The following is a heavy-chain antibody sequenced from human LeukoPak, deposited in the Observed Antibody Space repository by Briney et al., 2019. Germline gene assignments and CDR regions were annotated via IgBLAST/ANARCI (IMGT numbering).Heavy chain of an antibody. Sequence: GGSLRLSCAASGFTFSSYWMSWVRQAPGKGLEWVANINQDGSEKYYVDSVKGRFTISKDNAKKSLYLQMNSLRAEDTAVYYCATTTYHYDSSGYGGYFDYWGQGTLVTVSS. CDR2: INQDGSEK. CDR3: ATTTYHYDSSGYGGYFDY. V-gene: IGHV3-7*01. CDR1: GFTFSSYW. J-gene: IGHJ4*02. D-gene: IGHD3-22*01.